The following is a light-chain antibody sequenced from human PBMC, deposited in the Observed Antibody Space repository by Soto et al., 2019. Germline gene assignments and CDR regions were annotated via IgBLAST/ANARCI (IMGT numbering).Light chain of an antibody. V-gene: IGKV1-13*02. CDR3: QQYNSYYLT. CDR1: QGISSY. CDR2: DAS. Sequence: AIQLTQSPSSLSASVGDRVTITCRASQGISSYLGWYQQKPGKAPKLLIYDASSLESGVPSRFSGSRSGTEFTLTISSLQPDDFATYYCQQYNSYYLTFGGGTKVDIK. J-gene: IGKJ4*01.